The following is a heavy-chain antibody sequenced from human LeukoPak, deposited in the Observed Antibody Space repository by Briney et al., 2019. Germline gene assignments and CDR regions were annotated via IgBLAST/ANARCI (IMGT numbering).Heavy chain of an antibody. D-gene: IGHD3-3*01. Sequence: GGSLRLSCAASGFTFSSYGMHWVRQAPGKGLEWVAFIRYDGSNKYYADSVKGRFTISRDNSKNTLYLQMNSLRAEDTAVYYCAKDAYDFWCGYCAFDYWGQGTLVTVSS. CDR1: GFTFSSYG. V-gene: IGHV3-30*02. CDR3: AKDAYDFWCGYCAFDY. J-gene: IGHJ4*02. CDR2: IRYDGSNK.